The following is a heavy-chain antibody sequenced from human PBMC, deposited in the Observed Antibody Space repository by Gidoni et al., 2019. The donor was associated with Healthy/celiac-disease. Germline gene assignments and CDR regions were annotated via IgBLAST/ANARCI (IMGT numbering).Heavy chain of an antibody. D-gene: IGHD1-1*01. CDR3: TKDYWTPAPDY. Sequence: EVQLGGPGGGLIQPCGSVRLSCAASGVNFSSYAMSWGRQAPGKGLESVLTIRSSGGSTYYAAAVKCRFTMYRDNSMITLYLQMNRPIAEDTAVYYCTKDYWTPAPDYWGQGTLVTVSS. CDR1: GVNFSSYA. J-gene: IGHJ4*02. V-gene: IGHV3-23*04. CDR2: IRSSGGST.